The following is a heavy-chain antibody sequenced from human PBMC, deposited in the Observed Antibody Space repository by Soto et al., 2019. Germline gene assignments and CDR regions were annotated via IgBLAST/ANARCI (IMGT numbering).Heavy chain of an antibody. J-gene: IGHJ6*02. Sequence: VQLQQSGPGLVKPSQTLSLTCTVSGGSINSSEYYWSWIRQHPGKGLEWIGHIYYSGSTYYNPSLKSRVAISVDTSNNNFSLKLSSVTAADTAVYYCARDVRGSSGRRVDVWGQGTTFTVSS. D-gene: IGHD3-10*01. V-gene: IGHV4-31*03. CDR3: ARDVRGSSGRRVDV. CDR1: GGSINSSEYY. CDR2: IYYSGST.